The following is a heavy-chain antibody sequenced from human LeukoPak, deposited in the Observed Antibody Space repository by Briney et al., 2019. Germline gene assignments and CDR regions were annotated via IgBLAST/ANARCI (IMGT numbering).Heavy chain of an antibody. D-gene: IGHD3-10*01. CDR2: IYYSGST. V-gene: IGHV4-59*01. CDR1: GGSISYYY. J-gene: IGHJ4*02. Sequence: SETLSLTCTVSGGSISYYYWSWIRQPPGKGLEWSGYIYYSGSTNYNPSLKSRVTISVDTSKNQFSLKLSSVTAADTAVYYCARHRSAPTYFDYWGQGTLVTVSS. CDR3: ARHRSAPTYFDY.